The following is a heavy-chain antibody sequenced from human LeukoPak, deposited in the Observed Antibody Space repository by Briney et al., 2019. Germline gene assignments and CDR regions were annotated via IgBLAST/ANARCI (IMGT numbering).Heavy chain of an antibody. CDR1: GGTFSSYA. Sequence: GSSVKVSCKASGGTFSSYAISWVRQAPGQGLEWMGGIIPIFGTANYAQKFQGRVTITADESTSTAYMELSSLRSEDTAVYYCARDRAVVVAATGAYYYYGMDVWGQGTTVTVSS. V-gene: IGHV1-69*01. D-gene: IGHD2-15*01. J-gene: IGHJ6*02. CDR3: ARDRAVVVAATGAYYYYGMDV. CDR2: IIPIFGTA.